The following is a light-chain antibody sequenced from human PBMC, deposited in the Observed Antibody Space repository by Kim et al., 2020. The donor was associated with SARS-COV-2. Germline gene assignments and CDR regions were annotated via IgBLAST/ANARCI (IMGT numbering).Light chain of an antibody. CDR1: NNDY. Sequence: QSVVTQPASVSGSPGQSITISCTGINNDYVSWYQQHPGKAPKLMIYDVSKGPSGISNRFSGSKSGNTASLTISGLQAEDEADYFCSSYAGRSTVFGGGTQLTVL. CDR2: DVS. CDR3: SSYAGRSTV. V-gene: IGLV2-14*01. J-gene: IGLJ2*01.